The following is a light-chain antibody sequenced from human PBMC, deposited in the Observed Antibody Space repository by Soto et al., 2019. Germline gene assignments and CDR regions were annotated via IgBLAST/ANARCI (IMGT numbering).Light chain of an antibody. V-gene: IGLV2-14*01. J-gene: IGLJ3*02. CDR2: EVS. CDR1: SSDVGGYNY. CDR3: SSYRSSSTNWV. Sequence: VLTQPASVSGSPGQSITISCTGTSSDVGGYNYVSWYQQHPGKAPKLMIYEVSYRPSGVSDRFSGSKSGNTASLTISGLQAEDEADYFCSSYRSSSTNWVFGGGTKLTVL.